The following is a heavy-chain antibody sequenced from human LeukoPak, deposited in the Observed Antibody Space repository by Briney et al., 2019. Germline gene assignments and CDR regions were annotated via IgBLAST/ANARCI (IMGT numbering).Heavy chain of an antibody. J-gene: IGHJ5*02. CDR3: ARDVLITGTGGGTNWFDP. D-gene: IGHD1-20*01. V-gene: IGHV4-61*02. CDR1: GGSISSGSYY. CDR2: IYTSGST. Sequence: PSQTLSLTCTVSGGSISSGSYYWSWIRQPAGKGLEWIGRIYTSGSTNYNPSLKSRVTISVDTSKNQSSLKLSSVTAADTAVYYCARDVLITGTGGGTNWFDPWGQGTLVTVSS.